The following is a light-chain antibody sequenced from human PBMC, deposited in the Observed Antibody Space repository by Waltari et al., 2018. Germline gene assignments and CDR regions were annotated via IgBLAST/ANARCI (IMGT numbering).Light chain of an antibody. Sequence: IELTQSPDTLSLSPGERATLSCRASQSVTSISLAWYQQKPGQAPRLLIYGTSTRATGFPDRFSGSGSGTDFTLTISRLEPEDSAVYHCQQYDGSAVTFGGGTKVEIK. J-gene: IGKJ4*01. CDR2: GTS. V-gene: IGKV3-20*01. CDR3: QQYDGSAVT. CDR1: QSVTSIS.